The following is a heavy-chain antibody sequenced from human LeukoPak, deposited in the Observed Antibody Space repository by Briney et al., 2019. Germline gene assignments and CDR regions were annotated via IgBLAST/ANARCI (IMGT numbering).Heavy chain of an antibody. J-gene: IGHJ6*03. CDR2: IRFDGDIK. CDR3: ARSVSYMDV. CDR1: GFRFSSYG. Sequence: GRSLRLSCAASGFRFSSYGMHWVRQAPGKGLEWVAFIRFDGDIKYYGEAVKGRFTISRNNADNKVFLQMNNLRAEDTAVYFCARSVSYMDVWGQGTTVTVSS. V-gene: IGHV3-33*08. D-gene: IGHD4-17*01.